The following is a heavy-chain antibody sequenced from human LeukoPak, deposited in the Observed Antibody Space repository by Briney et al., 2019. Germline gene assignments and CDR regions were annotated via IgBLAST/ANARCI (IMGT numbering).Heavy chain of an antibody. J-gene: IGHJ4*02. CDR3: ATDLRLAVPEGFDY. Sequence: ASVKVSCKVSGYTLTELSMHWVRQAPGKGLEWMGGFDPEDGETIYAQKFQGRVTMTEDTYTDTAYMELSSLRSEDTAVYYCATDLRLAVPEGFDYWGQGTLVTVSS. CDR2: FDPEDGET. V-gene: IGHV1-24*01. CDR1: GYTLTELS. D-gene: IGHD6-19*01.